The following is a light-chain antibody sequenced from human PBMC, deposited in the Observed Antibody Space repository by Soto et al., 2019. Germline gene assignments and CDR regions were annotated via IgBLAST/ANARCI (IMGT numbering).Light chain of an antibody. CDR3: QQLDSYPRT. CDR1: QGIRNY. Sequence: AIRVTQSPSSLSASTGDRVTITCRASQGIRNYLAWYQQKPGKAPKVLIYAASTLLSGVPSRFSGSGSGTEFSLTISSLQPEDFATYYCQQLDSYPRTFGQGTKVDIK. CDR2: AAS. V-gene: IGKV1-8*01. J-gene: IGKJ1*01.